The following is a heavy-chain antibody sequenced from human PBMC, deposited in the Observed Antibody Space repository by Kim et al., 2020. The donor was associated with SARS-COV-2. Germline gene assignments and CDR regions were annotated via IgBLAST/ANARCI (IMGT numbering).Heavy chain of an antibody. Sequence: SETLSLTCTVSGGSISSYYWSWIRQPPGKGLEWIGYIYYSGSTNYNPSLKSRVTISVDTSKNQFSLKLSSVTAADTAVYYCARDRLVVIAAAGTAPYYYYYGMDVWGQGTTVTVSS. J-gene: IGHJ6*02. D-gene: IGHD6-13*01. CDR3: ARDRLVVIAAAGTAPYYYYYGMDV. V-gene: IGHV4-59*13. CDR2: IYYSGST. CDR1: GGSISSYY.